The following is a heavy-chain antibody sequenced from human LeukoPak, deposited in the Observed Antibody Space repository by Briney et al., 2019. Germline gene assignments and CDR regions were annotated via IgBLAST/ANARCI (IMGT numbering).Heavy chain of an antibody. V-gene: IGHV1-18*01. CDR1: GYTFTSYG. CDR2: ISAYNGNT. D-gene: IGHD2-2*01. Sequence: ASVKVSCKASGYTFTSYGISWVRQAPGQGLEWMGWISAYNGNTNYAQKLQGRVTMTTDTSTSTVYMELRSLRSDDTAVYYCARWGRYCSSTSCQFSGFDPWGQGTLVTVSS. J-gene: IGHJ5*02. CDR3: ARWGRYCSSTSCQFSGFDP.